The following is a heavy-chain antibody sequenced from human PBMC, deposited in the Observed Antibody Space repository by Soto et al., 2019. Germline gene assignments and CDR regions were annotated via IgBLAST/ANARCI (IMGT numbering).Heavy chain of an antibody. J-gene: IGHJ4*02. CDR2: IYYSGST. CDR3: ARQRHYYGSGSYERVLDY. D-gene: IGHD3-10*01. V-gene: IGHV4-39*01. Sequence: SETLSLTCTVSGGSISTSNYYWGWVRQPPGKGLDWIGNIYYSGSTYYNPSLKSRVTISVDTSKNQFSLKLSSVTAADTAVYYCARQRHYYGSGSYERVLDYWGQGTLVTVSS. CDR1: GGSISTSNYY.